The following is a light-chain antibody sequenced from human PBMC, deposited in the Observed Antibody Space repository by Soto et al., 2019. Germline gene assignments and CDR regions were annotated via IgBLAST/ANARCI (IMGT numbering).Light chain of an antibody. CDR2: AAS. CDR3: QQYYTYPWT. V-gene: IGKV1-8*01. J-gene: IGKJ1*01. Sequence: AIRMTQSPSSLSASTGDRVTITCRASQGVDSYLAWYQQKPGKAPKLLIYAASTLQSGVPSRFSGSGSGTDFTLTISCLQSEDFATYYCQQYYTYPWTFGQGTKLEIK. CDR1: QGVDSY.